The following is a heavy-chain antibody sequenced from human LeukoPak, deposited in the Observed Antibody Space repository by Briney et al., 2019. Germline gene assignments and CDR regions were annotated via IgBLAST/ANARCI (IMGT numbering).Heavy chain of an antibody. CDR1: GFTFSNAS. CDR3: TTVSPGDP. J-gene: IGHJ5*02. Sequence: GGSLRLSCAVSGFTFSNASMSWVRQAPGKGLEWVGRIKSKTGGGSTAYAAPGRGRFTITRDDSKHKRQLQMNSLKTADTYDYSCTTVSPGDPWGQGTLVTVSS. V-gene: IGHV3-15*01. CDR2: IKSKTGGGST.